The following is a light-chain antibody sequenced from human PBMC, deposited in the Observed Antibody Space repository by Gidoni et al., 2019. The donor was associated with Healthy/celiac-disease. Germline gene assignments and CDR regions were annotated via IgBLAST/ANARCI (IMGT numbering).Light chain of an antibody. J-gene: IGKJ1*01. V-gene: IGKV1-39*01. CDR1: QSISSY. Sequence: EIQMTQSPSSLSASVGDRVTITCRASQSISSYVNWYQQKPGKAPKLLIYAASSLQSGVPSRFSGSGSGTDFTLTISSLQPEDFATYYCQQSYSTLSTFXQXTKVEIK. CDR2: AAS. CDR3: QQSYSTLST.